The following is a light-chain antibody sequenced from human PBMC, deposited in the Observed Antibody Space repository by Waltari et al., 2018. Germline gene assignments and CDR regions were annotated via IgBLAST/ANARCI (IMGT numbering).Light chain of an antibody. CDR1: SSNIGAGYD. J-gene: IGLJ2*01. Sequence: QSVLTQPPSVSGAPGQRVTISCTGSSSNIGAGYDVHWYQPLPGPAPKLLIYGNSNRPSGVPDRFSGSKSGTSASLAITGLQAEDEADYYCQSYDSSLKVVFGGGTKLTVL. CDR2: GNS. V-gene: IGLV1-40*01. CDR3: QSYDSSLKVV.